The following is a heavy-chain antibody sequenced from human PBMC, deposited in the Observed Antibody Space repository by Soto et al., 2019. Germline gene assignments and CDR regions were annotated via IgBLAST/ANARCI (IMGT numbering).Heavy chain of an antibody. J-gene: IGHJ5*02. CDR3: ARFLQIEKTYYYGSGSYGWFDP. D-gene: IGHD3-10*01. CDR1: GYTFTSYG. Sequence: ASVKVSCKASGYTFTSYGISWVRQAPGQGLEWMGWISAYNGNTNYAQKNQGRVTMTTDTSASTAYMELRSLRSDDTAVYYCARFLQIEKTYYYGSGSYGWFDPWGQGTLVTVSS. CDR2: ISAYNGNT. V-gene: IGHV1-18*01.